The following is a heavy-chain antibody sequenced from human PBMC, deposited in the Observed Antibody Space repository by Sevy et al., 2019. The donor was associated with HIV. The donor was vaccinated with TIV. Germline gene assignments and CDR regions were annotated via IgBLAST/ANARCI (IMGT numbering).Heavy chain of an antibody. D-gene: IGHD1-26*01. CDR2: ISYDGNYR. CDR3: AKNRPPGGSYFSRHGMDV. Sequence: GGSLRLSCTASGFTFSTYDIHWVRQAPGKGLEWVAIISYDGNYRYYSDSVRGRFSMSRDNSKNMAYLQMSGLSVEDTAVYYCAKNRPPGGSYFSRHGMDVWGRGTTVTVSS. J-gene: IGHJ6*02. V-gene: IGHV3-30*18. CDR1: GFTFSTYD.